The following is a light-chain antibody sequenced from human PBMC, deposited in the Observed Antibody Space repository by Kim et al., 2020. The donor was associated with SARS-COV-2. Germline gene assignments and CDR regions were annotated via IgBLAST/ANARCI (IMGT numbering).Light chain of an antibody. CDR3: QAWDFNRV. CDR1: NLGEEC. CDR2: QNY. Sequence: VSLAHGQTATCTCSGDNLGEECICWYQQKSGQSPVLVIYQNYKRPSEIPERFSGSNTGNTATLTISGTQAMDEADYYCQAWDFNRVFGRGTRLTVL. V-gene: IGLV3-1*01. J-gene: IGLJ3*02.